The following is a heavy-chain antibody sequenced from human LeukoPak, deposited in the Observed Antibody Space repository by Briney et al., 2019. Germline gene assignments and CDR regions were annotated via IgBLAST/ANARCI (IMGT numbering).Heavy chain of an antibody. CDR3: ARVASYYDESSYLYYFDF. CDR1: GFTFDDYA. CDR2: ISWNSGSI. V-gene: IGHV3-9*01. J-gene: IGHJ4*02. Sequence: GGSLRLSCAASGFTFDDYAMHWVRQAPGKGLEWVSGISWNSGSIGYADSVKGRFTISRDNAKNSLYLQMNSLRAEDTAVYYCARVASYYDESSYLYYFDFWGQGTLVTVSS. D-gene: IGHD3-22*01.